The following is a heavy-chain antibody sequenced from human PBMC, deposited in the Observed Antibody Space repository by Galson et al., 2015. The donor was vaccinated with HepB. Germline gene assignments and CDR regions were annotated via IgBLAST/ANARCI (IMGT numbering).Heavy chain of an antibody. CDR2: ISSGSSTI. V-gene: IGHV3-48*02. CDR3: ARERSGWYWETKRDAFDI. CDR1: GFTFSSYS. J-gene: IGHJ3*02. Sequence: SLRLSCAASGFTFSSYSMNWVRQAPGKGLEWVSYISSGSSTIYYADSVKGRFTISRDNAKNSLYLQMNSLRDEDTAVYYCARERSGWYWETKRDAFDIWGQGTMVTVSS. D-gene: IGHD6-19*01.